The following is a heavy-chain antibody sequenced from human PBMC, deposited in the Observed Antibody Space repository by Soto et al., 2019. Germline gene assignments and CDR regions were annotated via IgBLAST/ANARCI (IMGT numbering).Heavy chain of an antibody. D-gene: IGHD6-13*01. V-gene: IGHV4-61*01. J-gene: IGHJ5*02. Sequence: PSETLSLTCTVSGDSVSTTSYYWTWIRQPPGKGLEWIGYLYYSRSPNYNPSFKSRVTISVDTSKNQISLKLSSVTAADTAVYYCARRKLFIAAAVHNWFDPWGQGTLVTVSS. CDR2: LYYSRSP. CDR1: GDSVSTTSYY. CDR3: ARRKLFIAAAVHNWFDP.